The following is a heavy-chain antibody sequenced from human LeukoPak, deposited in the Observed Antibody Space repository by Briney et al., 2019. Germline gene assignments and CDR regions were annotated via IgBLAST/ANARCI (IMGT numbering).Heavy chain of an antibody. J-gene: IGHJ4*02. Sequence: SETLSLTCAVSGYSISSGYYWGWIRQPPGKGLEWIGSIYHSGSTYYTPSLKSRVTISVDTSKNQFSLRLSSVTAADTAVYYCATYDYVWGTEYFFDYWGQGTLVTVSS. CDR3: ATYDYVWGTEYFFDY. V-gene: IGHV4-38-2*01. CDR2: IYHSGST. CDR1: GYSISSGYY. D-gene: IGHD3-16*01.